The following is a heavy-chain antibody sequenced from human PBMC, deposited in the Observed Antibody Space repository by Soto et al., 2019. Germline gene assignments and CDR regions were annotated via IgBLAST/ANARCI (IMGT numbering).Heavy chain of an antibody. CDR1: GGTFNRYT. CDR3: ARGPRCSGGSCYSNFPFDY. CDR2: IIPMFGIA. V-gene: IGHV1-69*02. J-gene: IGHJ4*02. Sequence: ASVKVSCKGSGGTFNRYTITWVRQAPGQGLEWMGRIIPMFGIASYAQNFQGRVTITADKSTSTAYMELSSLRSEDTAVYYCARGPRCSGGSCYSNFPFDYWGQGTLVTVSS. D-gene: IGHD2-15*01.